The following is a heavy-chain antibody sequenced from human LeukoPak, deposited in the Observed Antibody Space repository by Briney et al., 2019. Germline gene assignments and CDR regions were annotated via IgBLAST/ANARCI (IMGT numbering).Heavy chain of an antibody. J-gene: IGHJ4*02. CDR2: IHYSGNT. Sequence: PSETLSLTCTVSGGSISSYYWSWFRQPPGKGLEWIGYIHYSGNTYYNPSLKSRVTISVDTSKNQFSLKLSSVTAADTAVYYCASGGFNYWGQGTLVTVSS. V-gene: IGHV4-59*01. CDR3: ASGGFNY. CDR1: GGSISSYY.